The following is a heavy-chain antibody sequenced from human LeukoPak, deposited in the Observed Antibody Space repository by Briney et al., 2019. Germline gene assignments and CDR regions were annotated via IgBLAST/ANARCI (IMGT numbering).Heavy chain of an antibody. CDR1: GFTFSSYG. Sequence: TGGSLRLSCAASGFTFSSYGMHWVRQAPGKGLEWVAVIWYDGSNKYYADSVKGRFTISRDNSKNTLYLQMNSLRDEDTAVYYCARDAWELLRGGYFDYWGQGTLVTVSS. CDR2: IWYDGSNK. J-gene: IGHJ4*02. D-gene: IGHD1-26*01. CDR3: ARDAWELLRGGYFDY. V-gene: IGHV3-33*01.